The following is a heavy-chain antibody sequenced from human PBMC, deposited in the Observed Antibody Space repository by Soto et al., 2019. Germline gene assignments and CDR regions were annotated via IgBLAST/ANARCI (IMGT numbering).Heavy chain of an antibody. CDR2: ISAHNGNT. CDR1: GYTFTSYG. V-gene: IGHV1-18*01. J-gene: IGHJ4*02. CDR3: ARGRYGEY. D-gene: IGHD3-10*01. Sequence: QVHLVQSGAEVKKPGASVKVSCKASGYTFTSYGITWVRQAPGQGLEWMGGISAHNGNTDYAQKHQGRIIVTRDTSTSTAYMELRRLISDDTAVYYCARGRYGEYWGQGALVTVSS.